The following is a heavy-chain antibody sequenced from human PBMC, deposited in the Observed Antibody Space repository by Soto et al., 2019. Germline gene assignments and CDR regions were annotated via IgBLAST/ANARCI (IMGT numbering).Heavy chain of an antibody. D-gene: IGHD3-22*01. CDR3: ASPPLYYYDSSAPGAWFDP. CDR2: ISYDGSNK. V-gene: IGHV3-30*03. Sequence: GGSLRLSCAASGFTFSSYGMHWVRQAPGKGLEWVAVISYDGSNKYYADSVKGRFTISRDNSKNTLYLQMNSLRAEDTAVYYCASPPLYYYDSSAPGAWFDPPGQGXLVTLSS. CDR1: GFTFSSYG. J-gene: IGHJ5*02.